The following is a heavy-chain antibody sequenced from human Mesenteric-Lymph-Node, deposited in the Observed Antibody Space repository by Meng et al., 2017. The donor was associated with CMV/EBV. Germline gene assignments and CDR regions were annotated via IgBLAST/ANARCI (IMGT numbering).Heavy chain of an antibody. Sequence: SETLSLTCTVSGGSISSYYWSWIRQPPGKGLEWIGYIYYSGSTNYNPSLKSRVTISVDTSKNQFSRKLSSVTAADTAVYYCARAARYYYYGMDVWGQGTTVTVSS. J-gene: IGHJ6*02. V-gene: IGHV4-59*01. CDR2: IYYSGST. CDR3: ARAARYYYYGMDV. CDR1: GGSISSYY. D-gene: IGHD6-6*01.